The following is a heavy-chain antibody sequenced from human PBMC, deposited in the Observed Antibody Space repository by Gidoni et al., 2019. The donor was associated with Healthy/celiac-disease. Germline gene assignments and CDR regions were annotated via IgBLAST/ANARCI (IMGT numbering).Heavy chain of an antibody. CDR3: ARHWWSSSFDY. V-gene: IGHV4-39*01. J-gene: IGHJ4*02. Sequence: QLQLQESGPGLVKPSETLSRTCTVAGGAISSSSYYWGWIRQPPWKGLEWIGRSYYSGSTSYHPSLKSLVTISVDTSKIQFSLNLSSVTAAYTAVYYCARHWWSSSFDYWGQVTLVTVSS. CDR1: GGAISSSSYY. D-gene: IGHD6-6*01. CDR2: SYYSGST.